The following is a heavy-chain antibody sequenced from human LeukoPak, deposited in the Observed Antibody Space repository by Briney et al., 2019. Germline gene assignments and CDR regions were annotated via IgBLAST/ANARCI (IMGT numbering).Heavy chain of an antibody. D-gene: IGHD3-16*01. CDR2: ISSSSSTI. CDR3: ARALYPASDDAFDI. J-gene: IGHJ3*02. CDR1: GFTFSSYS. Sequence: GGSLRLSCAASGFTFSSYSMNWVRQAPGKGLEWVSYISSSSSTIYYADSVKGRFTISRDNAKNSLYLQMNSLRAEDTAVYYCARALYPASDDAFDIWGQGTMVTVSS. V-gene: IGHV3-48*01.